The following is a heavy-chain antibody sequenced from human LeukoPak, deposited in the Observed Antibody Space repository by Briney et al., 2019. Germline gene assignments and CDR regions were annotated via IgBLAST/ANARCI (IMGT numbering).Heavy chain of an antibody. CDR1: GFTFSSYS. J-gene: IGHJ4*02. Sequence: GGSLRLSCAASGFTFSSYSMNWVRQAPGKGLEWVSSISSSSSYIYYADSVKGRFTISRDNAKNSLYLQMNSLRAEDTAVYYCAKAWYGWGGYDYGGQGTLVTASS. CDR3: AKAWYGWGGYDY. V-gene: IGHV3-21*01. CDR2: ISSSSSYI. D-gene: IGHD6-19*01.